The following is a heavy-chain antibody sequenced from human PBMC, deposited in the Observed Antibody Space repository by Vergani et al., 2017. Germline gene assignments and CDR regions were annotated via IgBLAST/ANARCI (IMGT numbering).Heavy chain of an antibody. CDR3: ARGKYCSGGSCYNQLYYYYYMDG. CDR1: GYTFTGYY. D-gene: IGHD2-15*01. V-gene: IGHV1-2*02. J-gene: IGHJ6*03. Sequence: QVQLVQSGAEVKKPGASVKVSCKASGYTFTGYYMHWVRQAPGQGLEWMGWINPNSGGTNYAQKFQGRVTMTRDTSISTAYMELSRLRSDDTAVYYCARGKYCSGGSCYNQLYYYYYMDGWGKGTTVTVSS. CDR2: INPNSGGT.